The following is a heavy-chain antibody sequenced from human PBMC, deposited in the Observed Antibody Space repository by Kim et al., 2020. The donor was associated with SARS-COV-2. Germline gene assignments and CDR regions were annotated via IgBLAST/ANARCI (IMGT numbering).Heavy chain of an antibody. CDR3: ARQGGSGSSIDY. CDR2: IYYSGST. V-gene: IGHV4-39*01. CDR1: GGSISSSSYY. J-gene: IGHJ4*02. D-gene: IGHD3-10*01. Sequence: SETLSLTCTVSGGSISSSSYYWGWIRQPPGKGLEWIGSIYYSGSTYYNPSLKSRVTISVDTSKNQFSLKLSSVTAADTAVYYCARQGGSGSSIDYWGQGTLVTVSS.